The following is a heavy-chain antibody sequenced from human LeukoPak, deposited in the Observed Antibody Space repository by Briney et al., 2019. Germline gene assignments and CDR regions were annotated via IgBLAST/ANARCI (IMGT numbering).Heavy chain of an antibody. CDR2: ISSSGSTI. Sequence: GGSLRLSCAASGFTFSDYYMSWIRQAPGKGLEWVSYISSSGSTIYYADSAKGRFTISRDNAKNSLYLQMNSLRAEDTAVYYCARDMNPGMAYYMDVWGKGTTVTVSS. D-gene: IGHD6-13*01. V-gene: IGHV3-11*04. CDR1: GFTFSDYY. J-gene: IGHJ6*03. CDR3: ARDMNPGMAYYMDV.